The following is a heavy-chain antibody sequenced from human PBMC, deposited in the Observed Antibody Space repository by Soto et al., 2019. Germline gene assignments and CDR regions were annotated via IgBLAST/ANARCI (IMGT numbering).Heavy chain of an antibody. CDR3: ARDLGSSSKKGFDY. J-gene: IGHJ4*02. V-gene: IGHV4-59*01. CDR1: GGSISSYY. Sequence: NPSETLSLTCTVSGGSISSYYWSWIRQPPGKGLEWIGYIYYSGSTNYNPSLKSRVTISVDTSKNQFSLKLSSVTAADTAVYYCARDLGSSSKKGFDYWGQGTLVTVSS. CDR2: IYYSGST. D-gene: IGHD6-6*01.